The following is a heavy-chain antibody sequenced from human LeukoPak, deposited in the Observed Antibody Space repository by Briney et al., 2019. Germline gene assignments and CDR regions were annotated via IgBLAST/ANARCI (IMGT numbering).Heavy chain of an antibody. CDR3: ATSGSYYRY. CDR2: IKQDGSEK. D-gene: IGHD1-26*01. Sequence: GGSLRLSCAASGFTFSSYWMSWVRLALGKGLEWVANIKQDGSEKYYVDSVKGRFTISRDNAKNSLYLQMNSLRAEDTAVYYCATSGSYYRYWGQGTLVTVSS. V-gene: IGHV3-7*01. CDR1: GFTFSSYW. J-gene: IGHJ4*02.